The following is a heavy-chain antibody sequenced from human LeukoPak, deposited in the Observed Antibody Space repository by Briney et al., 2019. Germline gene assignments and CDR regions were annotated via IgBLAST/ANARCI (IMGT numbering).Heavy chain of an antibody. CDR3: ARDDLTGCFDY. CDR2: INPSGGST. CDR1: GYTFTSCY. D-gene: IGHD1-14*01. Sequence: ASVKVSCKGSGYTFTSCYRRWVRHAPGQGLGWMGIINPSGGSTSYAQKFPGRVTMTRHTSTSTVYMELSSLRSEDTAVYYCARDDLTGCFDYWGQGALVTVSS. J-gene: IGHJ4*02. V-gene: IGHV1-46*01.